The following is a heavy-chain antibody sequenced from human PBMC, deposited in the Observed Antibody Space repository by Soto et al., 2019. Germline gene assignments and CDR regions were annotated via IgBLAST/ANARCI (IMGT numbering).Heavy chain of an antibody. D-gene: IGHD3-22*01. CDR3: ARVFVIRIFYYDISGPRDVVFDM. J-gene: IGHJ3*02. CDR2: INPSGGST. Sequence: ASVKVSCKASGYTFTSYYMHWVRQAPGQGLEWMGIINPSGGSTSYAQKFQGRVTMTRDTSTSTVYMELSSLRSEDTAVYYCARVFVIRIFYYDISGPRDVVFDMGGKGKM. CDR1: GYTFTSYY. V-gene: IGHV1-46*01.